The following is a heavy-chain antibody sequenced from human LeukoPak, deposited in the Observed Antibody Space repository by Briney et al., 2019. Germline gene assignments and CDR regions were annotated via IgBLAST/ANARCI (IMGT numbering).Heavy chain of an antibody. J-gene: IGHJ4*02. CDR3: ARAASSSGYYSAFDY. D-gene: IGHD3-22*01. CDR2: ISSSGTTI. Sequence: GGSLRLSCAASGFPFSDFYMTWIRQAPGKGLEWVSYISSSGTTIYYADSVKGRFTISRDNAKNSLYLQMNNLRAEDTAVYYCARAASSSGYYSAFDYWGQGTLVTVSS. V-gene: IGHV3-11*01. CDR1: GFPFSDFY.